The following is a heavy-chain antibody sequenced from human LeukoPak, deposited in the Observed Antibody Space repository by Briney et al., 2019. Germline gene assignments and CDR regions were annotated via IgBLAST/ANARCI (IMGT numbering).Heavy chain of an antibody. V-gene: IGHV3-33*06. D-gene: IGHD2-15*01. CDR2: IWYEVSNK. Sequence: PARSLTLSCAASGSTLSSYCMHWVRQAPGKGLEWVAAIWYEVSNKNYADFVKGRFTISRHNSKNTLYLQMNSLSAEDTAIYYCAKNSGGGCYSRTDSWGQGTLVTVSS. CDR1: GSTLSSYC. J-gene: IGHJ4*02. CDR3: AKNSGGGCYSRTDS.